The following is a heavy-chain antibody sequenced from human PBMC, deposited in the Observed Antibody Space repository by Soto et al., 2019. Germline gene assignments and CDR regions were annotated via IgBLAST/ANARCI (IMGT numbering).Heavy chain of an antibody. V-gene: IGHV3-30*18. CDR2: ISYDGNEK. Sequence: QVQLVESGGGAVQPGRSLRLSCAASGFTFSTYGMHWVRQAPGKGLEWVAVISYDGNEKHYADSVKGRFTISRDNSKDTLSLQMNSLRAEDTAVYYCAKEGALSGWTYGDYGGQGTLVTVSS. D-gene: IGHD6-19*01. CDR3: AKEGALSGWTYGDY. CDR1: GFTFSTYG. J-gene: IGHJ4*02.